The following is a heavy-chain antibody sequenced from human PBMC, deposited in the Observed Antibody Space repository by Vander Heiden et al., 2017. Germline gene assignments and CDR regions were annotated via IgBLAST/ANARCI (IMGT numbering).Heavy chain of an antibody. D-gene: IGHD3-10*01. CDR1: GFPFSSYA. CDR2: ISGSGGST. Sequence: EVQLLESGGGLVQPGGSLRLSCAASGFPFSSYAMSWVRQAPGKGLEWVSAISGSGGSTYYADSVKGRFTISRDNSKNTLYLQMNSLRAEDTAVYYCAKVRDYYGSGSYADWGQGTLVTVSS. V-gene: IGHV3-23*01. CDR3: AKVRDYYGSGSYAD. J-gene: IGHJ4*02.